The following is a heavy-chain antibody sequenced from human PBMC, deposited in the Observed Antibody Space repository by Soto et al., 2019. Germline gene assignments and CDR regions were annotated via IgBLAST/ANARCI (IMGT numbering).Heavy chain of an antibody. D-gene: IGHD3-3*01. CDR3: ARLYDFGGLNWFDP. V-gene: IGHV1-69*13. J-gene: IGHJ5*02. CDR2: IIPIFGTA. Sequence: ASVKVSCKASGGTFSGYAISWVRQAPGQGLEWMGGIIPIFGTANYAQKFQGRVTITADESTSTAYMELSSLRSEDTAVYYCARLYDFGGLNWFDPWGQGTLVTVSS. CDR1: GGTFSGYA.